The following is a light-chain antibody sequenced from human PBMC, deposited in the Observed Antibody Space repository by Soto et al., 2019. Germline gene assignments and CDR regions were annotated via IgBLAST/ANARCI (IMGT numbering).Light chain of an antibody. Sequence: LSQPASVSGSPRQSISISFTGANNHDGGYNYVSWYQQHPGKAPKVLISDVSNRPSGISNRFSGSKSGNTASLTISGLQAEDEADCYCSSSTLLDTWALGTGT. CDR3: SSSTLLDTWA. V-gene: IGLV2-14*01. CDR1: NNHDGGYNY. J-gene: IGLJ1*01. CDR2: DVS.